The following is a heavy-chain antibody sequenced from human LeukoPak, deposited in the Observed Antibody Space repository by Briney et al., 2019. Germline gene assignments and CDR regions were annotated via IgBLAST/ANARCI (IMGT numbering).Heavy chain of an antibody. CDR3: ERLPYDSIGWYGFDI. V-gene: IGHV4-38-2*01. CDR2: IYHSGST. D-gene: IGHD3-22*01. Sequence: SETLSLTCAVSGYSISSGDYWGWIRQPPGKGLEWIGSIYHSGSTYYNPSLKSRVTISVERSKNQLSMKMSYVTAADAAVYYCERLPYDSIGWYGFDIWGQGTMVTVSS. CDR1: GYSISSGDY. J-gene: IGHJ3*02.